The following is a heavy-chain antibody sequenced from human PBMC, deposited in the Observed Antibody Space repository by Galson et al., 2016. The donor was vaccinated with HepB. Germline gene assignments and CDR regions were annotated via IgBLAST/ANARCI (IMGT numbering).Heavy chain of an antibody. CDR3: AKGSGGGTSWGPDH. CDR1: GFTFSSFA. Sequence: SLRLSCAASGFTFSSFAMAWVRQAPGKGLEWVSFISAGGMNTYYVDSGQGRFTITRDNSKNSLYLQMNSLRADDTAVYFCAKGSGGGTSWGPDHWGQGTLVTVFS. J-gene: IGHJ4*02. V-gene: IGHV3-23*01. CDR2: ISAGGMNT. D-gene: IGHD3-16*01.